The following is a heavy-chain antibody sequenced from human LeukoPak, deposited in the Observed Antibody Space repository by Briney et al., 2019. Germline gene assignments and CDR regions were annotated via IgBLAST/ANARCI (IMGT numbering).Heavy chain of an antibody. D-gene: IGHD6-13*01. CDR1: GYTFTSYG. CDR2: ISTYNGNT. CDR3: ARVPDSSSSYCYCDY. Sequence: GSVKVSCKASGYTFTSYGISWVRQAPGQGLEWMGWISTYNGNTNYAQKLQGRVTMTTDTSTSTAYMELRSLRSDDTAVYYCARVPDSSSSYCYCDYWGQGTLVTVSS. J-gene: IGHJ4*02. V-gene: IGHV1-18*01.